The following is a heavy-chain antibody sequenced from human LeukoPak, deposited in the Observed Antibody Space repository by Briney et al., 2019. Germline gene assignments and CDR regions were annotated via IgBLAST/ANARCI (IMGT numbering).Heavy chain of an antibody. V-gene: IGHV1-2*06. J-gene: IGHJ5*02. CDR2: INPNSGGT. Sequence: GSSVNVSFRASGYTFTRYYMHWVRQPPAQGLEWVGRINPNSGGTNYPHKFQDRLTIPRHTPISTAYISLSRLRSDDAAVYYCARVVYGYADCFELWGQGTLVTVSS. CDR3: ARVVYGYADCFEL. D-gene: IGHD5-18*01. CDR1: GYTFTRYY.